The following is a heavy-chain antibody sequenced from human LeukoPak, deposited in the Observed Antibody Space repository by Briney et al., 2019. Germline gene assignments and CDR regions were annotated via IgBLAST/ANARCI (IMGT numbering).Heavy chain of an antibody. J-gene: IGHJ5*02. CDR3: ARESRVCFRSSTSCYLGKFDP. V-gene: IGHV1-8*01. Sequence: GASVKVSCKASGYTFTSYDINWVRQATGQGLEWMGWMNPNSGNTGYAQKFQGRVTMTRNTSISTAYMELSSLRSEDTAVYYCARESRVCFRSSTSCYLGKFDPWGQGTLVTVSS. D-gene: IGHD2-2*01. CDR1: GYTFTSYD. CDR2: MNPNSGNT.